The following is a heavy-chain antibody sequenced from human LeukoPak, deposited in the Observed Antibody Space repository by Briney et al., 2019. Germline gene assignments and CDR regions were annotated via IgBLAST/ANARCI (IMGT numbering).Heavy chain of an antibody. D-gene: IGHD3-10*01. CDR1: GYTFTDYY. CDR3: ARVGYFGSGSYCRY. CDR2: INPSNGGT. V-gene: IGHV1-2*02. Sequence: VSVKVPCTASGYTFTDYYIHWVRQAPGQGLEWMGWINPSNGGTNFAQAFQGRVTRTRDTSISTDYMELSRLTSDDTAVYYCARVGYFGSGSYCRYWGQGTLVSVSS. J-gene: IGHJ4*02.